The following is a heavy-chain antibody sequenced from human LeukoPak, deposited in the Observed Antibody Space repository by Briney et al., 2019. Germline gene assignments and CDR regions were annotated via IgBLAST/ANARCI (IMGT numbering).Heavy chain of an antibody. Sequence: PSETLSLTCTVSDGSIGSSSYSWGWIRQPPGKGLEWIANIYHSGNTSYNPSLKSRVTISVDMSKNHFSLNLRSVTAADTAVYYCARHHHSGTYSFFSFWGQGTLVTVSS. CDR3: ARHHHSGTYSFFSF. CDR2: IYHSGNT. D-gene: IGHD1-26*01. V-gene: IGHV4-39*01. CDR1: DGSIGSSSYS. J-gene: IGHJ4*02.